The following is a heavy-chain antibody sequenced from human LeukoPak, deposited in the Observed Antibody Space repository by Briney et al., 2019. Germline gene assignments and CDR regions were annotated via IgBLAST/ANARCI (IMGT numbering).Heavy chain of an antibody. V-gene: IGHV3-7*01. J-gene: IGHJ4*02. Sequence: PGGSLRFSCAAYGFSLSGYWMSWVRQAPGKGLEWVARLHADGNEKYFVHSVKGRFTVSRDNAKNSLYLQMNSLRVEDTAVYYCAKERDISISWYLSNYFDYWGQGTLVIVSS. CDR1: GFSLSGYW. CDR3: AKERDISISWYLSNYFDY. CDR2: LHADGNEK. D-gene: IGHD2-2*01.